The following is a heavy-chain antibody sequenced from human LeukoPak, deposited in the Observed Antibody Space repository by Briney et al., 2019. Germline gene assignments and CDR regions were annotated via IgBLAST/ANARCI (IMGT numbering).Heavy chain of an antibody. Sequence: ASVKVSCKASGYTFTGYYMHWVRQAPGQGLEWMGWINPNSGGTNYAQKFQGRVTMTRDTSISTAYMELSRLRSDDTAVYYCARDGYSSGWYNMGEWGEYYYYYMDVWGKGTTVTVSS. D-gene: IGHD6-19*01. CDR2: INPNSGGT. CDR3: ARDGYSSGWYNMGEWGEYYYYYMDV. V-gene: IGHV1-2*02. CDR1: GYTFTGYY. J-gene: IGHJ6*03.